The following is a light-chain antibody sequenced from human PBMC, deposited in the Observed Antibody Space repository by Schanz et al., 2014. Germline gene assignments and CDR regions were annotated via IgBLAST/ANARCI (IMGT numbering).Light chain of an antibody. CDR1: SSDVGGYNY. CDR2: EVR. V-gene: IGLV2-8*01. CDR3: AAWDDSLSGSWV. J-gene: IGLJ3*02. Sequence: QSVLTQPPSASGSPGQSVTISCTGTSSDVGGYNYVSWYQQHPGKAPKLMIYEVRKRPSGVPDRFSGSKSGNTASLTVSGLQAEDEADYYCAAWDDSLSGSWVFGGGTKLTVL.